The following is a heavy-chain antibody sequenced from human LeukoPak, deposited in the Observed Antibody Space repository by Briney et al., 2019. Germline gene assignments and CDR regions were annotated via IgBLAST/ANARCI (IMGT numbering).Heavy chain of an antibody. J-gene: IGHJ4*02. CDR2: ISESGGST. CDR3: AKRGVAIRVILVGFHKEAYYFDS. D-gene: IGHD3-22*01. V-gene: IGHV3-23*01. CDR1: GITLSNYG. Sequence: GGSLRLSCAVSGITLSNYGMSWVRQAPGKGLEWVAGISESGGSTNYADGGKARFTISRHNPKNTLYLQMNSLRAEDTAVYFCAKRGVAIRVILVGFHKEAYYFDSWGQGALVTVSS.